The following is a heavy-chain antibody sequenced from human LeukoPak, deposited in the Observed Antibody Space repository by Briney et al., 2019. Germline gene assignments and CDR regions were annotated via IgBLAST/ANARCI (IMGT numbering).Heavy chain of an antibody. CDR1: GDTFCSNSAD. Sequence: SQTLSLTCAISGDTFCSNSADWDWNRQSQARGLEWLGRTFYRSKYYNDYAVSVKSRITINPDTSKNQFSLQLNSVTPEDTAVYYCARDGGHGYSFDCWGHGTLFTVSS. CDR2: TFYRSKYYN. D-gene: IGHD2-15*01. V-gene: IGHV6-1*01. J-gene: IGHJ4*01. CDR3: ARDGGHGYSFDC.